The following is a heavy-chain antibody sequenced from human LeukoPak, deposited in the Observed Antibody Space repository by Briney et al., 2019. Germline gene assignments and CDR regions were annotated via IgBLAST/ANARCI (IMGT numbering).Heavy chain of an antibody. Sequence: GGSLRLSCAASGFTFSSYAMHWVRQAPGKGLEWVAVISYDGSNKYYADSVKGRFTISRDNAKNSLYLQMNSLRAEDTAVYYCARLLTGSPFDYWGQGTLVTVSS. J-gene: IGHJ4*02. D-gene: IGHD3-9*01. CDR1: GFTFSSYA. CDR3: ARLLTGSPFDY. V-gene: IGHV3-30-3*01. CDR2: ISYDGSNK.